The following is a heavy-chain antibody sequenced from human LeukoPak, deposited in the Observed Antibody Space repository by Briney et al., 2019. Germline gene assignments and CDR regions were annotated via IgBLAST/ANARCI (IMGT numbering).Heavy chain of an antibody. V-gene: IGHV3-33*06. D-gene: IGHD2-21*02. J-gene: IGHJ6*03. Sequence: GTSLRLSCAASGFTFSRLGMQWVRQAPGKGLEWVAVIHNDGSQGQYGDFVKGRFTITKDNSQSTLYLQMNNLRDDDTAVYYCAKEGDEFRGYLDVWGKGTTVTVSS. CDR1: GFTFSRLG. CDR2: IHNDGSQG. CDR3: AKEGDEFRGYLDV.